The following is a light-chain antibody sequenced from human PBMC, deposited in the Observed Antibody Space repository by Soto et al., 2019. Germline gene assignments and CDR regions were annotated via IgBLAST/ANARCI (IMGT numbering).Light chain of an antibody. J-gene: IGLJ1*01. CDR2: DVS. V-gene: IGLV2-14*03. CDR1: SSDVGGYHY. Sequence: QSVLTQPASVSGSPGQSITISCTGTSSDVGGYHYVSWYQHHPGKAPKLMIYDVSNRPSGVSNRFSGSKSGNMASLTISGLQAEDEADYYCTSYTVTSTYVFGTGTKV. CDR3: TSYTVTSTYV.